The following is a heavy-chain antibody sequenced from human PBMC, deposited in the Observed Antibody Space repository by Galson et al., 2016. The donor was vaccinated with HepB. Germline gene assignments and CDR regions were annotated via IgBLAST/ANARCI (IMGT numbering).Heavy chain of an antibody. CDR3: MGGPFGVRI. J-gene: IGHJ3*02. D-gene: IGHD3-3*01. Sequence: SLRLSCAVSGFTASNNYMSWVRQAPGKGLEWVSLIYSGGGTHYADSVKGRFTISRDNSKNTLNFQMNSLRAEDTAVYYCMGGPFGVRIWGQGTAVTVSS. CDR2: IYSGGGT. V-gene: IGHV3-66*01. CDR1: GFTASNNY.